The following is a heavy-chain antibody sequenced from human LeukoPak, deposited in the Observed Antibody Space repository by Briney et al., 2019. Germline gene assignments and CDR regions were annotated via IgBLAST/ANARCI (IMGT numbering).Heavy chain of an antibody. J-gene: IGHJ3*02. CDR3: ARGESFAFAN. CDR2: ISRSVST. CDR1: GFTFSTYD. D-gene: IGHD2-21*01. Sequence: GGSLRLSCVASGFTFSTYDMQWVRQAPGKGLECVSGISRSVSTYYTDSVKALFTISRDNSKHTLYLQMNSLRAEDTAVYYCARGESFAFANWGQGTMVTVSS. V-gene: IGHV3-23*05.